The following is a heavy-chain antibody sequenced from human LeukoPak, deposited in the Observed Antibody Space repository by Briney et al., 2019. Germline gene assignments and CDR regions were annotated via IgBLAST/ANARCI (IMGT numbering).Heavy chain of an antibody. J-gene: IGHJ4*02. CDR3: AKDAVRVGSCSSTSCYSDPVDY. CDR1: GFSFSVYE. Sequence: GGSLRLSCAASGFSFSVYEMHWVRQAPGKGLKWISDISSSGTTTYYADSVKGRFTISRDNSRNTLFLQMNSLRAEDTAVYYCAKDAVRVGSCSSTSCYSDPVDYWGQGTLVTVSS. V-gene: IGHV3-48*03. D-gene: IGHD2-2*01. CDR2: ISSSGTTT.